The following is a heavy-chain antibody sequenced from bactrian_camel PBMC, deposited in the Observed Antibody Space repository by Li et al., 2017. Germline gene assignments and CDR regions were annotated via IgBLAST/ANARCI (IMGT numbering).Heavy chain of an antibody. Sequence: HVQLVESGGGSVEAGGSLSLSCSAPEYKARLCRMGWFRQPPGTKREMVGAAYIGGTSTYFADSVKGRFTISQDNGKNNHTIYLHMNSLRPEDTAMYYCAADDPIACSYSYIAPEFFRIWGQGTQVTVS. J-gene: IGHJ4*01. CDR2: AYIGGTST. CDR1: EYKARLCR. CDR3: AADDPIACSYSYIAPEFFRI. D-gene: IGHD2*01. V-gene: IGHV3S54*01.